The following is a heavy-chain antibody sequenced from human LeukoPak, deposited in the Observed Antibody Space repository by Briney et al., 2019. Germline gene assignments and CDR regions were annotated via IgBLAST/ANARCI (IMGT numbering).Heavy chain of an antibody. CDR1: GFTFNTYS. V-gene: IGHV3-30-3*01. CDR3: ARDLDFWSGYYGY. CDR2: LSFDGDEK. D-gene: IGHD3-3*01. Sequence: GGSLRLSCVASGFTFNTYSMHWVRQAPGKGLEWVAVLSFDGDEKHYADSVKGRFTISRDNAKNSLYLQMNSLRAEDTAVYYCARDLDFWSGYYGYWGQGTLVTVPS. J-gene: IGHJ4*02.